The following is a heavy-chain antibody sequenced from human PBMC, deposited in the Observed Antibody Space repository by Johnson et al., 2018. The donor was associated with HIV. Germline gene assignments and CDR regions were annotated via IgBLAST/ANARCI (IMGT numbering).Heavy chain of an antibody. CDR1: GFTFTNYG. V-gene: IGHV3-30*18. J-gene: IGHJ3*01. D-gene: IGHD3-10*01. CDR3: AKTLGFGTEDTFDL. CDR2: ISYDGNNK. Sequence: QVQLVESGGGVVQPGRSLRLSCAASGFTFTNYGMHWVRQAPGKGLEWVAIISYDGNNKYYADSVKGRFTISRDNSKNTLYLQLNNLRAGDTAVYYCAKTLGFGTEDTFDLWGQGTMVTVSS.